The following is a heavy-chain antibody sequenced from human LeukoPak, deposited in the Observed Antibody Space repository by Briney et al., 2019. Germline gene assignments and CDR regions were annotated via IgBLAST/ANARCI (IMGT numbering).Heavy chain of an antibody. CDR1: GGTFSSYA. D-gene: IGHD7-27*01. J-gene: IGHJ3*02. CDR2: IIPIFGTA. CDR3: ARARGDRDTFDI. Sequence: SVKVSCKASGGTFSSYAISWVRQAPGQGLEWMGGIIPIFGTANYAQKFQGRVTITADESTSTAYMELSSLRSEDTAVYYCARARGDRDTFDIWGQGTMVTVSS. V-gene: IGHV1-69*13.